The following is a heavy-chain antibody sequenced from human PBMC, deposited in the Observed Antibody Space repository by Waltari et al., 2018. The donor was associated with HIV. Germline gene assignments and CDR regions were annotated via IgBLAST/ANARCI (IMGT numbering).Heavy chain of an antibody. Sequence: EVQLMESGGGLVQSGGSLRLSFAASGFTFPNYWMSWVRQTPGRGLEWVAYIKGDGSEKYYMGSVKGRFTISRDNAKNSMFLQMNSLRAEDTAVYYCARIGTFPHNYAIDFWGQGTTVTVSS. D-gene: IGHD1-26*01. J-gene: IGHJ6*02. CDR1: GFTFPNYW. CDR3: ARIGTFPHNYAIDF. CDR2: IKGDGSEK. V-gene: IGHV3-7*01.